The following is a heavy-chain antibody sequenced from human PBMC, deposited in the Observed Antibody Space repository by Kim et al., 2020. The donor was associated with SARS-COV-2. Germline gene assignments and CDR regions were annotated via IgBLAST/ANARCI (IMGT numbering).Heavy chain of an antibody. Sequence: SETLSLTCAVYGGSFSGYYWSWIRQPPGKGLEWIGEINHSGSTNYNPSLKSRVTISVDTSKNQFSLKLSSVTAADTAVYYCARGRGFRGVIRWFDPWGQGTLVTVSS. CDR3: ARGRGFRGVIRWFDP. D-gene: IGHD3-10*01. CDR2: INHSGST. V-gene: IGHV4-34*01. CDR1: GGSFSGYY. J-gene: IGHJ5*02.